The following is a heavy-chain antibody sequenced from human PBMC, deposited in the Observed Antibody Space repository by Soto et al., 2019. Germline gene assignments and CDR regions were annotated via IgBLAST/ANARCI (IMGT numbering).Heavy chain of an antibody. V-gene: IGHV1-69*12. CDR2: IIPIFGAA. D-gene: IGHD4-17*01. Sequence: QVQLVQSGAEVKKPGSSVKVSCKASGGTFSSYAISWVRQAPGQGLEWMGGIIPIFGAADYAQKFQGRVTITADESTSTASMELSSLGSEDTAVDYCARNPMTTVTTIYYYGMDGWGQGTTVTVSS. CDR3: ARNPMTTVTTIYYYGMDG. J-gene: IGHJ6*02. CDR1: GGTFSSYA.